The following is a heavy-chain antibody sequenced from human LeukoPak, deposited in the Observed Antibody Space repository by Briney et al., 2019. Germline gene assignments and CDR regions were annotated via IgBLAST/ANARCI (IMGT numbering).Heavy chain of an antibody. CDR3: ARLGITMVRGVSSFDP. CDR1: GGSVSSGSYY. V-gene: IGHV4-61*02. Sequence: PSQTLSLTCTVSGGSVSSGSYYWSWIRQPPGKGLEWIGRIYTSGSTNYNPSLKSRVTISVDTSKNQFSLKLSSVTAADTAVYYCARLGITMVRGVSSFDPWGQGTLVTVSS. D-gene: IGHD3-10*01. CDR2: IYTSGST. J-gene: IGHJ5*02.